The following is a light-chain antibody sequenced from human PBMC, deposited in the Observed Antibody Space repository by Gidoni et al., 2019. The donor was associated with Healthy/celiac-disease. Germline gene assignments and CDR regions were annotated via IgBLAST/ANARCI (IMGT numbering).Light chain of an antibody. CDR1: NIGSKS. J-gene: IGLJ2*01. Sequence: SYVLTQPPSVSVAPGKTARITCGGNNIGSKSVHWYQQKPGQAPVLVIYYDSDRPSGIPERFSGSNSGNTATLTISRVEAGDEADYYCQVWDSSSDHHSGVFGGGTKLTVL. CDR2: YDS. V-gene: IGLV3-21*04. CDR3: QVWDSSSDHHSGV.